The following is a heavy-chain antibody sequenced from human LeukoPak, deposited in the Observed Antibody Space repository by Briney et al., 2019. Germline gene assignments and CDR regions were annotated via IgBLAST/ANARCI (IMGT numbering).Heavy chain of an antibody. CDR2: ISGSGDST. CDR1: GFTFSNYA. D-gene: IGHD3-22*01. V-gene: IGHV3-23*01. J-gene: IGHJ4*02. Sequence: ESGGSLRLSCAASGFTFSNYAMTWVRQAPAKGLEWVSTISGSGDSTYYADSVKGRFTISRDNSKNTLYLQMNSLRAEDTAVYYCAKDLRPSSGYYRLRGYYFDYWGQGTLVTVSS. CDR3: AKDLRPSSGYYRLRGYYFDY.